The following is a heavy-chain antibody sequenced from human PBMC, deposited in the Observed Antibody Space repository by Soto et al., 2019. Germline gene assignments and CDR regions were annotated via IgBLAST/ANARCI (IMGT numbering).Heavy chain of an antibody. CDR1: GGTFSSYA. CDR2: IIPIFGTA. Sequence: QVQLVQSGAEVKKPGSSVKVSCKASGGTFSSYAISWVRQAPGQGLEWMGGIIPIFGTANYAQKFQGRVTITADESTRTAYMELSSLRSEDTAVYYCARGNRYDYVWGSYRYPPGWFDPWGQGTLVTVSS. D-gene: IGHD3-16*02. CDR3: ARGNRYDYVWGSYRYPPGWFDP. V-gene: IGHV1-69*12. J-gene: IGHJ5*02.